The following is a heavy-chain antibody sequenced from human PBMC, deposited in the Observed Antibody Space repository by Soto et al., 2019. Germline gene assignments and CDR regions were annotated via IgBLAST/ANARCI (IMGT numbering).Heavy chain of an antibody. J-gene: IGHJ4*02. V-gene: IGHV3-30*18. D-gene: IGHD1-26*01. CDR3: AKEWEQWVAFFDS. CDR1: GFTFSNYG. CDR2: TSYDGSNS. Sequence: QVQLVESGGGVVQPGRSLRLSCAAAGFTFSNYGMHWVRQAPGKGLEWVAVTSYDGSNSYYADSVKGRFTISRDNSKKTLYLQMNSLRAEDTAVYYFAKEWEQWVAFFDSWGPGSLVTVSS.